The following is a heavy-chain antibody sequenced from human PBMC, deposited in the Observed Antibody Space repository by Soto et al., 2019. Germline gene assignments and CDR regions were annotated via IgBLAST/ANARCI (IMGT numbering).Heavy chain of an antibody. J-gene: IGHJ6*02. CDR3: ARDYSNTHYYYYYGMDV. D-gene: IGHD4-4*01. CDR2: IYYSGST. Sequence: PSETLSLTCTVSGGSIRSGGYYWRWIRQHPGKGLEWIVYIYYSGSTYYNPSLKSRVTISVDTSKNQFSLKLSSVTAADTAVYYCARDYSNTHYYYYYGMDVWGQGTTVTVSS. V-gene: IGHV4-31*03. CDR1: GGSIRSGGYY.